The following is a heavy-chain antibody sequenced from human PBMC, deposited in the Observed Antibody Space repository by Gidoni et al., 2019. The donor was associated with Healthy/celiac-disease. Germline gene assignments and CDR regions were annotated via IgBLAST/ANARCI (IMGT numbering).Heavy chain of an antibody. D-gene: IGHD3-16*02. V-gene: IGHV2-26*01. J-gene: IGHJ4*02. Sequence: QVTLKESGPVLVKPTETLTLPCTVSGFSLSNARMGVSWIRQPPGKALEWLAHIFSNDEKSYSTSPKSRLTISKDTSKSQVVLTMTNMDPVDTATYYCARTHYDYVWGSYRQGSFDYWGQGTLVTVSS. CDR3: ARTHYDYVWGSYRQGSFDY. CDR1: GFSLSNARMG. CDR2: IFSNDEK.